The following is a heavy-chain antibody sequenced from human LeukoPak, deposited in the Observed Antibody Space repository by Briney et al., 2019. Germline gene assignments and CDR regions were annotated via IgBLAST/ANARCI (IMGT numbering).Heavy chain of an antibody. CDR1: GFTFSNYA. CDR2: ISYDGGNN. V-gene: IGHV3-30*18. J-gene: IGHJ6*02. Sequence: GGSLRLSCAASGFTFSNYAMHWVRQAPGKGLEWVAIISYDGGNNYYADSVKGRFTISRDNSKDTLYLQMISLRAEDTAVYYCAKDTCSGGSCYYYYGMDVWGQGTTVTVSS. CDR3: AKDTCSGGSCYYYYGMDV. D-gene: IGHD2-15*01.